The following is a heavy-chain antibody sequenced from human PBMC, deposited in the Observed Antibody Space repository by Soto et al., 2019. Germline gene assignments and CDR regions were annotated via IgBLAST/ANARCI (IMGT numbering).Heavy chain of an antibody. CDR1: GGSVSSGTYY. Sequence: SETLSLTCVVSGGSVSSGTYYWTWIRQPPGKGLEWIGYISNSGSTNYNPSLKSRVTISADTSKNQFSLKLNSVTAADTAVYYCARPNSAGNWLDPWGQGTLVTVSS. CDR2: ISNSGST. V-gene: IGHV4-61*01. D-gene: IGHD6-13*01. CDR3: ARPNSAGNWLDP. J-gene: IGHJ5*02.